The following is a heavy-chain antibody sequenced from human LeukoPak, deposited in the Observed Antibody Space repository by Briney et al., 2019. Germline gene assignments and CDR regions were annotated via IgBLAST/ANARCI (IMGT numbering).Heavy chain of an antibody. Sequence: PGGFLRLSCAASGFTFSDYGMHWVRQAPGKGLEWVSGISWNSGSIGYADSVKGRFTISRDNAKNSLYLQMNSLRPEDTALYYCVKDMGTGERWGQGTPVTVSS. CDR3: VKDMGTGER. D-gene: IGHD1-14*01. CDR2: ISWNSGSI. V-gene: IGHV3-9*01. CDR1: GFTFSDYG. J-gene: IGHJ4*02.